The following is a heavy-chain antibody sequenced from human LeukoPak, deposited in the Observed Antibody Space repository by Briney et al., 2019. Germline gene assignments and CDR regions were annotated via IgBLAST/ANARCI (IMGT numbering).Heavy chain of an antibody. D-gene: IGHD1-26*01. J-gene: IGHJ6*03. CDR3: ARGSGSYFKEWFYYYYYMDV. Sequence: ASVKVSCKASGYTFTGYYMHWVRQAPGQGLEWMGWINPNSGGTNYAQKFQGRVTMTRDTSISTAYMELSSLRSEDTAVYYCARGSGSYFKEWFYYYYYMDVWGKGTTVTISS. CDR1: GYTFTGYY. CDR2: INPNSGGT. V-gene: IGHV1-2*02.